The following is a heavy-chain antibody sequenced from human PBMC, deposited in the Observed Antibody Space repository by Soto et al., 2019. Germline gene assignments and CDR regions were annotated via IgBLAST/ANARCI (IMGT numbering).Heavy chain of an antibody. CDR3: VRWTLGGVVPAETYYFDY. D-gene: IGHD2-2*01. J-gene: IGHJ4*02. V-gene: IGHV1-18*04. CDR1: GYTFTSYG. CDR2: ISAYNGNT. Sequence: RASVKVSCKASGYTFTSYGISWVRQAPGQGLEWMGWISAYNGNTNYAQKLQGRVTMTTDTSTSTAYMELRSLRSDDTAVYYCVRWTLGGVVPAETYYFDYWGQGTLVTVSS.